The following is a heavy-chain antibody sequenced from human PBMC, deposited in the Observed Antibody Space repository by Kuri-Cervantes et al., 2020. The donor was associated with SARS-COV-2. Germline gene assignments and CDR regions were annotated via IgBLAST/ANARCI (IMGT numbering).Heavy chain of an antibody. J-gene: IGHJ4*02. D-gene: IGHD3-9*01. CDR3: ARDRGYDILTGYYSFDY. CDR1: GYTFTGYY. CDR2: INPNSGGT. Sequence: ASVKVSCKASGYTFTGYYMHWVRQAPGQGLEWMGWINPNSGGTNYAQKFQGWVTMTRDTSINTAYMELSRLRSDDTAVYYCARDRGYDILTGYYSFDYWGQGTLVTVSS. V-gene: IGHV1-2*04.